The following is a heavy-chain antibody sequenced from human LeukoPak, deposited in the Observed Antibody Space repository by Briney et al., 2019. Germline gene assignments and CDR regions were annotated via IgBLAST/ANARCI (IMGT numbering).Heavy chain of an antibody. V-gene: IGHV3-53*01. CDR1: GFTVSSNY. CDR3: ARSYSSGWYYFDY. Sequence: PGGSLRLSCAASGFTVSSNYMSWVRQAPGKGLEWVSVIYSGGSTYYADSVKGRFTISRDNSKNTLYLQMNSLRAEDTAVYYCARSYSSGWYYFDYWGQGTLVTVHS. D-gene: IGHD6-19*01. CDR2: IYSGGST. J-gene: IGHJ4*02.